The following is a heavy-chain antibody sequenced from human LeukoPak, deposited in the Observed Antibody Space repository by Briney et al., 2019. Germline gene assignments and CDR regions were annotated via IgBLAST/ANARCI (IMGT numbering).Heavy chain of an antibody. CDR3: ACLRVPVVTANPGDY. D-gene: IGHD2-21*02. CDR1: GFAFSFYE. J-gene: IGHJ4*02. V-gene: IGHV3-48*03. CDR2: ISGSGNI. Sequence: GGSLRLSCAATGFAFSFYEMNWVRQAPGKGLEWVSYISGSGNIYYADSVEGRFTISRDNAKNSLSLQMNSLRAEDTAVYYCACLRVPVVTANPGDYWGQGTLVTVSS.